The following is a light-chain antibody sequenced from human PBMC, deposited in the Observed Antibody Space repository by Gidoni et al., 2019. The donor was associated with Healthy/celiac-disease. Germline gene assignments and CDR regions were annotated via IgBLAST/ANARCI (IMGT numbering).Light chain of an antibody. V-gene: IGKV3-20*01. CDR2: GAS. Sequence: EIVLTQSPGTLSLSPGERATLSCRASLSVSSSYLDWYQQKPGQAPRLLICGASSRATGIPDRFSGSGSGTDFTLTISRLEPEDFAVYYCQQYGSSFGQGTKVEIK. CDR1: LSVSSSY. J-gene: IGKJ1*01. CDR3: QQYGSS.